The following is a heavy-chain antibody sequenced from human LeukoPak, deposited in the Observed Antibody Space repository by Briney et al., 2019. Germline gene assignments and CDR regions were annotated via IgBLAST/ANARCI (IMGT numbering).Heavy chain of an antibody. CDR2: INHSRST. CDR3: ARAGYTISYYSLDY. CDR1: GESFSGYY. V-gene: IGHV4-34*01. Sequence: SETLSLTCGVYGESFSGYYWTWIRQPPGKGLEWIGEINHSRSTNYNPSLKSRVTMSIDTSKKQFSLKLTSVTAADTGMYYCARAGYTISYYSLDYWGQGALVTVSS. J-gene: IGHJ4*02. D-gene: IGHD1-26*01.